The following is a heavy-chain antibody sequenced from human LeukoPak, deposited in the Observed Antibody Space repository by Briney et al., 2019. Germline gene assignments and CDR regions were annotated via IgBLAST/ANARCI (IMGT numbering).Heavy chain of an antibody. D-gene: IGHD2-21*02. Sequence: SETLSLTCTVSGGSISSYYWSWIRQPPGKGLEWIGNIYYSGNTNYNPSLKSQVTISVDTSKNQFSLKLNSVTAADTAVYYCAFSGGDANFQPWSQGTLVTVSS. CDR2: IYYSGNT. CDR3: AFSGGDANFQP. J-gene: IGHJ1*01. V-gene: IGHV4-59*01. CDR1: GGSISSYY.